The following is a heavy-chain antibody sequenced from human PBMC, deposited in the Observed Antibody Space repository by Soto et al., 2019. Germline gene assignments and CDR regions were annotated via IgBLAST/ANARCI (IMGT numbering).Heavy chain of an antibody. Sequence: GGSLRLSCAASGFIFKMYWMHWVRQSPGKGLVWVSRMFTDVSTAYYADSVKGRFTISRDNAKSTLYLQMNSLRDEDTAVYYCVRGNTGYGNFDSWGQGTLVTVSS. CDR2: MFTDVSTA. CDR3: VRGNTGYGNFDS. D-gene: IGHD5-12*01. V-gene: IGHV3-74*01. J-gene: IGHJ4*02. CDR1: GFIFKMYW.